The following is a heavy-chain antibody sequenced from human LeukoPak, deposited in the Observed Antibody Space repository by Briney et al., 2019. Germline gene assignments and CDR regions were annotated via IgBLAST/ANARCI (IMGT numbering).Heavy chain of an antibody. CDR1: GFTFSSYS. CDR3: ARDVDPDYYDSSGYYYDPGY. D-gene: IGHD3-22*01. Sequence: PGGSLRLSCAASGFTFSSYSMNWVRQAPGKGLEWVSYISSSSSTIYYADSVKGRFTISRDNAKNSLYLQMNSLRAEDTAVYYCARDVDPDYYDSSGYYYDPGYWGQGTLVTVSS. J-gene: IGHJ4*02. V-gene: IGHV3-48*04. CDR2: ISSSSSTI.